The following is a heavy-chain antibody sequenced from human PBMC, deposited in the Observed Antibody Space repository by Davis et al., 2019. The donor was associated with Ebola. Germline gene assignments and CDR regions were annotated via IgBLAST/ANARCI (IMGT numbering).Heavy chain of an antibody. Sequence: LSCTVSGDSISSTNYFWSWVRQPRGKGLEWIGHIYYSGSTYYNPSLKSRVTISVDTSKNQFSLQLNSGTPEDTAVYYCARVPGWYVGRVGWFDPWGQGTLVTVSS. V-gene: IGHV4-30-4*01. D-gene: IGHD6-19*01. CDR3: ARVPGWYVGRVGWFDP. CDR1: GDSISSTNYF. J-gene: IGHJ5*02. CDR2: IYYSGST.